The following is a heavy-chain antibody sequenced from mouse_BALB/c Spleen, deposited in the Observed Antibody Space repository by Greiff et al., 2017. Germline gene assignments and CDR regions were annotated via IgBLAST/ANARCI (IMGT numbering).Heavy chain of an antibody. CDR1: GYTFTDYY. CDR3: ARCYRYDETWFAY. Sequence: LVESGPELVKPGASVKISCKASGYTFTDYYINWVKQKPGQGLEWIGWIYPGSGNTKYNEKFKGKATLTVDTSSSTAYMQLSSLTSEDTAVYFCARCYRYDETWFAYWGQGTLVTVSA. CDR2: IYPGSGNT. J-gene: IGHJ3*01. V-gene: IGHV1-84*02. D-gene: IGHD2-14*01.